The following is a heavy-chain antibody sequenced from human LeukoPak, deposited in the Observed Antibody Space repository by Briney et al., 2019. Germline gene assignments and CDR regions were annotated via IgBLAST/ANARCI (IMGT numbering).Heavy chain of an antibody. CDR2: INPSGGST. Sequence: ASVKVSCKASGYTFTSYYMHWVRQAPGQGLEWMGIINPSGGSTSYAQKFQGRVTMTRNTSTSTVYMELSSLRSEDTAVYYCARQYYDSSGYLTFYYWGQGTLVTVSS. CDR3: ARQYYDSSGYLTFYY. D-gene: IGHD3-22*01. CDR1: GYTFTSYY. V-gene: IGHV1-46*03. J-gene: IGHJ4*02.